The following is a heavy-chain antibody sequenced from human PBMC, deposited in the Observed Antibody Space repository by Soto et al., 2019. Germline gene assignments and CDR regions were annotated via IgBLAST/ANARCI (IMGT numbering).Heavy chain of an antibody. D-gene: IGHD3-16*01. Sequence: ASVKVSCKASGYTFTGYYMHWVRQAPGQGLEWMGWINPNSGGTNYAQKFQGRVTMTRDISIATAYMELSSLRSDDTAIYYCARMATFGSLNWFDHWGQGTLVTVSS. CDR3: ARMATFGSLNWFDH. V-gene: IGHV1-2*02. CDR1: GYTFTGYY. J-gene: IGHJ5*02. CDR2: INPNSGGT.